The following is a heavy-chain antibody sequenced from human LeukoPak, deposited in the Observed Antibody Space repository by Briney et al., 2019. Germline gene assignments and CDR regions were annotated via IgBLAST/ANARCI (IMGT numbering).Heavy chain of an antibody. CDR1: GFTFSSYA. CDR3: AKDRGAAAGLRGWFDP. Sequence: PGGSLRLSCAASGFTFSSYAMSWVRQAPGKGLEWVSAISGSGGSTYNADSPKGRFTISRDNSKNTLYLQMNSLRAEDTAVYYCAKDRGAAAGLRGWFDPWGQGTLVSASS. D-gene: IGHD6-13*01. CDR2: ISGSGGST. J-gene: IGHJ5*02. V-gene: IGHV3-23*01.